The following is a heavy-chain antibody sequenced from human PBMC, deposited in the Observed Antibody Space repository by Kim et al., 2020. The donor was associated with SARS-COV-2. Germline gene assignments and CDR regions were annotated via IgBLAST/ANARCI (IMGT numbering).Heavy chain of an antibody. CDR1: GFTFSIYE. J-gene: IGHJ5*02. V-gene: IGHV3-21*03. CDR2: ISGSSDST. Sequence: GGSLRLSCAASGFTFSIYEMNWVRQTATKGLEWVSSISGSSDSTFYADSVKGRFTISRDNAKNSLYLQMDRLRVDDTGLYYCVRDAALASRLSWFDPWGQGTLVAVSS. CDR3: VRDAALASRLSWFDP. D-gene: IGHD6-25*01.